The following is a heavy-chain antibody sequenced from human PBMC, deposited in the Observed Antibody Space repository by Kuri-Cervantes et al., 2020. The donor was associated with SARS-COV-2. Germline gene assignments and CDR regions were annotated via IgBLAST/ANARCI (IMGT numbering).Heavy chain of an antibody. CDR3: ATSGYYDFWSGYYFDY. D-gene: IGHD3-3*01. CDR1: GGSISSSSYY. CDR2: IYYSGST. J-gene: IGHJ4*02. Sequence: SETLSLTCTVSGGSISSSSYYWGWIRQPPGKGLEWIGSIYYSGSTYYNPSLKSRVTISVDTSKSQFSLKLSFVTAADTAVYYCATSGYYDFWSGYYFDYWGQGTLVTVSS. V-gene: IGHV4-39*01.